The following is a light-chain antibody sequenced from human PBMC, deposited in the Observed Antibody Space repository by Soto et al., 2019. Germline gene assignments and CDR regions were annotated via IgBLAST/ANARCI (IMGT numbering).Light chain of an antibody. CDR3: QQYNNWPPSIT. CDR1: QNINNN. Sequence: EIVMTQSPVTLSVSPGERATLSCRASQNINNNLAWYQQKPGQAPRLLIYGASTRATGVSARFSGGGSGTQFTLSISSLQSEDFALYYCQQYNNWPPSITFGHGTRLEIK. J-gene: IGKJ5*01. V-gene: IGKV3-15*01. CDR2: GAS.